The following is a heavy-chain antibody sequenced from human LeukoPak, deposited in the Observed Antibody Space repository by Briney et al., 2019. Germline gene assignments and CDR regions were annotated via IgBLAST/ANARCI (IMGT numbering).Heavy chain of an antibody. V-gene: IGHV4-4*02. CDR2: IYRSGTT. D-gene: IGHD6-19*01. CDR3: ARRSPYSTGWSSYFDY. CDR1: GFTFSSYEM. Sequence: GSLRLSCAASGFTFSSYEMHWVRQPPGKGLEWIGEIYRSGTTNYKPSLKSRVTISLDKSRNHFSLKLTSVTAADSAVYYCARRSPYSTGWSSYFDYWGQGALVTVSS. J-gene: IGHJ4*02.